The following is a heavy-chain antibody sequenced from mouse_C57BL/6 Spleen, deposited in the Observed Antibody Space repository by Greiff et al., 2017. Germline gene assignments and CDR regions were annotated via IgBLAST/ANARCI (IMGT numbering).Heavy chain of an antibody. Sequence: VQLQQPGAELVMPGASVKLSCKASGYTFTSYWMHWVKQRPGQGLEWIGEIDPSDSYTNYNQKFKGKSTLTVDKSSSTAYMQLSSLTSEDAAVYDCARQGYSNSAWFAYWGQGTLVTVSA. CDR1: GYTFTSYW. CDR2: IDPSDSYT. D-gene: IGHD2-5*01. J-gene: IGHJ3*01. V-gene: IGHV1-69*01. CDR3: ARQGYSNSAWFAY.